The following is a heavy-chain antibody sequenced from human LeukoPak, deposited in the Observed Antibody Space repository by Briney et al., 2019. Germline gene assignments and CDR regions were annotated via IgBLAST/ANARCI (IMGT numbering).Heavy chain of an antibody. CDR1: GFRLSTYW. D-gene: IGHD3-22*01. V-gene: IGHV3-7*01. J-gene: IGHJ4*02. CDR2: IRQDGSHK. Sequence: GGSLRLSCAASGFRLSTYWMSWVRQAPGKGLEWVANIRQDGSHKNYVDSVKGRFTISRDNAKNSLYLQMNSLRAEDTAVYYCARDLLVGGSGYHYWGQGTLVTVSS. CDR3: ARDLLVGGSGYHY.